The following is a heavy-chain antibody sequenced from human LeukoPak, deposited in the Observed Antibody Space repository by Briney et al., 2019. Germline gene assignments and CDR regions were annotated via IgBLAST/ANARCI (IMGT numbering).Heavy chain of an antibody. Sequence: PGGSLRLSCAASRFSFNSHSMNWVRQAPGKGLEWLSYISGSSSTIYYTDSVKGRFTISRDNAKNSLYLQMNSLRAEDTAVYYCARDAFGFGDYWGQGTLVTVSS. V-gene: IGHV3-48*04. J-gene: IGHJ4*02. CDR3: ARDAFGFGDY. D-gene: IGHD3-10*01. CDR2: ISGSSSTI. CDR1: RFSFNSHS.